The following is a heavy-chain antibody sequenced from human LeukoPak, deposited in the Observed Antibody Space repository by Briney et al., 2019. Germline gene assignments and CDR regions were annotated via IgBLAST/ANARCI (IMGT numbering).Heavy chain of an antibody. CDR1: GYTFTSYD. CDR2: MNPNSGNT. D-gene: IGHD3-9*01. V-gene: IGHV1-8*01. J-gene: IGHJ4*02. Sequence: ASVKVSCKASGYTFTSYDINWVRQATGQGLEWMGWMNPNSGNTGYAQKFQGRVTITRNTSISTAYMELSSLRSEDTAVYYCARGRGYLDWLLIPFDYWGQGTLVTVSS. CDR3: ARGRGYLDWLLIPFDY.